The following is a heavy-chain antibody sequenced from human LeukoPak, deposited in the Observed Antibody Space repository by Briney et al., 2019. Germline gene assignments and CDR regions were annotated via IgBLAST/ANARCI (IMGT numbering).Heavy chain of an antibody. J-gene: IGHJ4*02. D-gene: IGHD6-6*01. CDR1: GGSINSGD. CDR2: ISYDGSNE. Sequence: PSETLSLTCTVSGGSINSGDYYWVWIRQAPGKGLEWVAIISYDGSNEYYADSVKGRFTISRDNSKNTLYLQMNSLRAADTAVYYCARDKGTSYLSSFDYWGQGTLVTVSS. CDR3: ARDKGTSYLSSFDY. V-gene: IGHV3-30*04.